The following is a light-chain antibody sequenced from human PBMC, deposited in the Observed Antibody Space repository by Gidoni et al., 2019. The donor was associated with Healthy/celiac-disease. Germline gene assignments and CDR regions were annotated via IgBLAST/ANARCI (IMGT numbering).Light chain of an antibody. CDR1: PSASSSY. CDR3: QRYGSAPRLFT. J-gene: IGKJ3*01. V-gene: IGKV3-20*01. CDR2: GAS. Sequence: IVLTQSPGTLSLSPGERATPSCTASPSASSSYLAWYQQKPGQAPGLLIYGASSRATGIPNRVSGSGSGTDFTLTISRLGPEDFAVYDCQRYGSAPRLFTFGPGTKVDIK.